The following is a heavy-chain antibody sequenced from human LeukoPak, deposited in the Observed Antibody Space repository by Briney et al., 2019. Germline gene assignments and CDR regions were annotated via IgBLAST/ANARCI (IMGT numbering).Heavy chain of an antibody. Sequence: SQTLSLTCALSGDSFSSNSAAWNWIGQSPSRGLEWLGRTYYSSKLYNDYAVSVKSLITINPDTSKNQFSLQLNSVTPEDTALYYCARGAVAVRNAFDIWGQGTMVTVSS. D-gene: IGHD6-19*01. V-gene: IGHV6-1*01. CDR3: ARGAVAVRNAFDI. CDR1: GDSFSSNSAA. CDR2: TYYSSKLYN. J-gene: IGHJ3*02.